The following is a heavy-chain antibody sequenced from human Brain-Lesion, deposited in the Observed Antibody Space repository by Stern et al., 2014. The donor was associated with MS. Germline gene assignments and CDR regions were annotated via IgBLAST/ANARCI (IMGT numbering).Heavy chain of an antibody. D-gene: IGHD3-16*01. CDR1: GFNFSSYW. J-gene: IGHJ4*02. CDR2: INRDGSDT. CDR3: ARGVGDY. V-gene: IGHV3-74*01. Sequence: VQLVPSGGGLVQPGGSLRLSCAASGFNFSSYWMHWVRQFPEKGLFWVSQINRDGSDTSYADSVKGRFSISRDNIRNMLYLRMTSLRAEDTAVYYCARGVGDYWGQGARVTVSS.